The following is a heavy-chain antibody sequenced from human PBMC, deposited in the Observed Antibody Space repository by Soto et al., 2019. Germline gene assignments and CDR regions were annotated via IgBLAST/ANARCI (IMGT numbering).Heavy chain of an antibody. CDR2: IYYSGST. CDR1: GGSISSGGYY. Sequence: QVQLQESGPGLVKPSQTLSLTCTVSGGSISSGGYYWSWIRQHPGKGLEWIGYIYYSGSTYYNPSLKSRVTISVDTSKNQFSLKLSSVTAADTAVYYCARDSERTAMVTYFDLWGRGTLVTVSS. CDR3: ARDSERTAMVTYFDL. J-gene: IGHJ2*01. V-gene: IGHV4-31*03. D-gene: IGHD5-18*01.